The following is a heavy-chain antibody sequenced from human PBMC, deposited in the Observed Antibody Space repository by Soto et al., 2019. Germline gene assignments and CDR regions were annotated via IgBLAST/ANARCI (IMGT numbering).Heavy chain of an antibody. CDR1: GYTFTGYY. CDR2: INPNSGGT. CDR3: ARDCSGGSCYSTGYNWFDP. V-gene: IGHV1-2*02. D-gene: IGHD2-15*01. Sequence: ASVNVSCKASGYTFTGYYMHWVRQAPGQGLEWMGWINPNSGGTNYAQKLQGRVTMTTDTSTSTAYMELRSLRSDDTAVYYCARDCSGGSCYSTGYNWFDPWGQGTLVTVSS. J-gene: IGHJ5*02.